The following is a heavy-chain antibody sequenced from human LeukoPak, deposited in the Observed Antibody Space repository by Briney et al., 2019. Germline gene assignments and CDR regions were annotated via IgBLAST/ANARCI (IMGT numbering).Heavy chain of an antibody. V-gene: IGHV1-69*04. CDR3: ASKSIEDSYGPGYHYYGMDV. CDR1: GGTFSSYA. CDR2: IIPILGIA. J-gene: IGHJ6*02. D-gene: IGHD5-18*01. Sequence: GASVKVSYKASGGTFSSYAISWVRQAPGQGLEWMGRIIPILGIANYAQKFQGRVTINADKSTSTAYMELSSLRSEDTAVYYCASKSIEDSYGPGYHYYGMDVWGQGTTVTVSS.